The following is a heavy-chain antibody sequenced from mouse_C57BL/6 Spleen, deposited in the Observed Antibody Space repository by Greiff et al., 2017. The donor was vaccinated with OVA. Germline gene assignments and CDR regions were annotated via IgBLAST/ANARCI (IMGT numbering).Heavy chain of an antibody. Sequence: QVQLQQSGAELVMPGASVKLSCKASGYTFTSYWMHWVKQRPGQGLEWIGEIDPSDSYTNYNQKFKGKSTLTVDKSSSTAYMQLSSLTSEDSAVYYCARNIYGGSYAMDYWGQGTSVTVSS. J-gene: IGHJ4*01. D-gene: IGHD1-2*01. V-gene: IGHV1-69*01. CDR2: IDPSDSYT. CDR1: GYTFTSYW. CDR3: ARNIYGGSYAMDY.